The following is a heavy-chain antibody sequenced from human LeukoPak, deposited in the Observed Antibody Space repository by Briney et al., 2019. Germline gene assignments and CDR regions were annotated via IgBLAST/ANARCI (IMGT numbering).Heavy chain of an antibody. CDR1: GFTFSSYA. CDR3: ANSQLEPRDYYYYMDV. CDR2: ISGSGGST. J-gene: IGHJ6*03. D-gene: IGHD1-1*01. Sequence: PGGSLRLSCAASGFTFSSYAMSWVRQAPGKGLEWVSAISGSGGSTYYADSVKGRFTISRDNSKNTLYLQMNSLRAEDTAVYYCANSQLEPRDYYYYMDVWGKGTTVTVSS. V-gene: IGHV3-23*01.